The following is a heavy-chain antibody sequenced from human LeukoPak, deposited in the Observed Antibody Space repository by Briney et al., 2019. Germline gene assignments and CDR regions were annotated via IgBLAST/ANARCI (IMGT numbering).Heavy chain of an antibody. CDR3: AKYILRYYYGSGSSFDY. V-gene: IGHV3-9*01. J-gene: IGHJ4*02. CDR1: GFTFDDYA. D-gene: IGHD3-10*01. CDR2: ISWNSGSI. Sequence: GGSLRLSCAASGFTFDDYAMHWVRHAPGKGLEWVSGISWNSGSIGYADSVKGRFTISRDNAKNSLYLQMNSLRAEDTALYYCAKYILRYYYGSGSSFDYWGQGTLVTVSS.